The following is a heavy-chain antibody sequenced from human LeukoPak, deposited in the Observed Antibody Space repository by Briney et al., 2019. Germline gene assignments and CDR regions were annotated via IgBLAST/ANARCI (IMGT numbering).Heavy chain of an antibody. V-gene: IGHV6-1*01. Sequence: SQTLSLTCAISGDSVPSNTAAWNWIRQSPSRGLEWLGRTYYRSKWYDDYAVFVKSRIIINPDTSKNQFYLQLNSVTPEDTAVYYCARNNPNSSGWYSFDSWGQGTLVTVSS. J-gene: IGHJ4*02. CDR2: TYYRSKWYD. D-gene: IGHD6-19*01. CDR3: ARNNPNSSGWYSFDS. CDR1: GDSVPSNTAA.